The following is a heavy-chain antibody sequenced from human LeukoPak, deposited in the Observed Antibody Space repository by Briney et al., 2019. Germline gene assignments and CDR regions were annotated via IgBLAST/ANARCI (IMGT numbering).Heavy chain of an antibody. CDR1: GFNFNTYW. Sequence: GGSLRLSCAASGFNFNTYWMTWVRPAPGKGLEWVASLNEDGNRKYYVDSVKGRFTISRDNARKSLYLEMNSLRAEDTAVYYCARAVTSTEGYWGQGTLVTVSS. J-gene: IGHJ4*02. CDR2: LNEDGNRK. CDR3: ARAVTSTEGY. V-gene: IGHV3-7*03.